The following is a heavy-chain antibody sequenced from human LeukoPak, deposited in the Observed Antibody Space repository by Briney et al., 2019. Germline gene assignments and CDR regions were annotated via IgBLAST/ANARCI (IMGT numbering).Heavy chain of an antibody. CDR1: GFTFGTYA. V-gene: IGHV3-49*04. CDR3: ARGIDYPASGSSFDY. J-gene: IGHJ4*02. D-gene: IGHD3-10*01. Sequence: PGGSLRLSCTASGFTFGTYAINWVRQAPGKGLERVGFIRGKVYGGATDYAASVKGRFTISRDDSRNIAHLQMSSLKTDDTAVYYCARGIDYPASGSSFDYWGQGTLVTVSS. CDR2: IRGKVYGGAT.